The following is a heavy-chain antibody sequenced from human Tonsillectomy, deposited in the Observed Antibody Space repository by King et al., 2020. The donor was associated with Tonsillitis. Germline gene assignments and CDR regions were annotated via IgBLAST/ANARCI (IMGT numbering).Heavy chain of an antibody. CDR1: GFTFSSYA. Sequence: VQLVESGGGVVQPGRSLRLSCAASGFTFSSYAMHWVRQAPGKGLEWVAVISYDGSNKYYADSVKGRFTISRDNSKNTLYLQMNSLRAEDTAVYYCAGEGQWNNYYYGMDVWGQGTTVTVSS. D-gene: IGHD1/OR15-1a*01. V-gene: IGHV3-30-3*01. CDR3: AGEGQWNNYYYGMDV. CDR2: ISYDGSNK. J-gene: IGHJ6*02.